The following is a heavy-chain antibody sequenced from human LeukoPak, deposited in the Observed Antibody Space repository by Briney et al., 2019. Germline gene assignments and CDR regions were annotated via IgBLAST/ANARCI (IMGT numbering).Heavy chain of an antibody. V-gene: IGHV4-59*11. CDR1: GGSMTNQY. CDR3: TREVPAAGHFDL. Sequence: NPSETLSLTCTVSGGSMTNQYWNWIRQPPGKGLEWIGYIYYSGGTNYNPSLKSRVTISIDTSRNQFSLKLSSLTAADTAIYHCTREVPAAGHFDLWGRGTLVTVSS. J-gene: IGHJ2*01. D-gene: IGHD2-2*01. CDR2: IYYSGGT.